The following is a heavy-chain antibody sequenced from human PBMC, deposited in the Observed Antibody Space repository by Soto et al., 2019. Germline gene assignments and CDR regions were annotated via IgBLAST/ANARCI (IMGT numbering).Heavy chain of an antibody. CDR3: ARDSVAARHYYGMDV. Sequence: PGGSLRLSCAASGFTFSSYSINWVRQAPGKGLEWVSSISSSSSYIYYADSVKGRFTISRDNAKNSLYLQMNSLRAEDTAVYYCARDSVAARHYYGMDVWGQGTTVTVSS. CDR2: ISSSSSYI. V-gene: IGHV3-21*01. D-gene: IGHD6-6*01. J-gene: IGHJ6*02. CDR1: GFTFSSYS.